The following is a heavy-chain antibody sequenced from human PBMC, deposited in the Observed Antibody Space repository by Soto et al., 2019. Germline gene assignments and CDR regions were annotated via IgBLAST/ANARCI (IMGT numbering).Heavy chain of an antibody. CDR1: GFTFSSYA. J-gene: IGHJ4*02. CDR3: AREYRAAAGKGGLDY. D-gene: IGHD6-13*01. V-gene: IGHV3-30-3*01. CDR2: ISYDGSNK. Sequence: QVQLVESGGGVVQPGRSLRLSCAASGFTFSSYAMHWVRQAPGKGLEWVAVISYDGSNKYYADSVKGRFTISRDNSKNTLYLQMNSRRAEDTAVYYCAREYRAAAGKGGLDYWGQGTLVTVSS.